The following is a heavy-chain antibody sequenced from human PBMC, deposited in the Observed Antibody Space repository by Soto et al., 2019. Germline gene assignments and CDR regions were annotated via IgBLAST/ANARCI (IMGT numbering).Heavy chain of an antibody. Sequence: ASVKVSCKASGYTFTGYYMHWVRQAPGQGLEWMGWINPNSGGTNYAQKFQGWVTMTRDTSISTAYMELSSLRSDDTAVYYCAREGSYSSSRYYYYGMDVWGQGTTVTVSS. CDR2: INPNSGGT. J-gene: IGHJ6*02. CDR1: GYTFTGYY. V-gene: IGHV1-2*04. CDR3: AREGSYSSSRYYYYGMDV. D-gene: IGHD6-6*01.